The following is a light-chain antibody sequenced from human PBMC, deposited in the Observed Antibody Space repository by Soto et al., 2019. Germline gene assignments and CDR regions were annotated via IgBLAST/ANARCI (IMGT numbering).Light chain of an antibody. V-gene: IGLV2-23*02. CDR3: CSYAGNSGV. Sequence: QSVLTQPASVSGSPGQSIIISCTGTSSDVGSYNFVSWYQQHPGKAPKLMIYEVSKRPSGVSNRFSGSKSGNTASLTISGLQPEDEADYYCCSYAGNSGVFGGGTHLTVL. CDR2: EVS. CDR1: SSDVGSYNF. J-gene: IGLJ3*02.